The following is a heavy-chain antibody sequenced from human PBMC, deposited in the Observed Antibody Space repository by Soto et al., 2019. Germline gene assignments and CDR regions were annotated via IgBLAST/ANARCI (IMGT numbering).Heavy chain of an antibody. Sequence: PGGSLIVSCAASGFTFSSYSMNWVRQAPGKGLEWVSSISSSSSYIYYADSVKGRFTISRDNAKNSLYLQMNSLRAEDTAVYYCASARGADHPLFEPCGQGPRVTVFS. V-gene: IGHV3-21*01. CDR1: GFTFSSYS. CDR3: ASARGADHPLFEP. D-gene: IGHD3-16*01. J-gene: IGHJ5*02. CDR2: ISSSSSYI.